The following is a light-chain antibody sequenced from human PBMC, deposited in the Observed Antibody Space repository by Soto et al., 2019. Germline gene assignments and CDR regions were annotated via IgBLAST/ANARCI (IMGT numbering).Light chain of an antibody. CDR2: GAS. CDR1: QSVSSY. V-gene: IGKV3-15*01. J-gene: IGKJ2*01. Sequence: EIVMTQSPATLSVSPGGRATLSCRASQSVSSYLSWYQQRPGQPPRLLIYGASTRATGIPARFSGSGSGTEFSLTISSLQSEDFADYYCQQYNTWPPKYTVGQGTKLEIK. CDR3: QQYNTWPPKYT.